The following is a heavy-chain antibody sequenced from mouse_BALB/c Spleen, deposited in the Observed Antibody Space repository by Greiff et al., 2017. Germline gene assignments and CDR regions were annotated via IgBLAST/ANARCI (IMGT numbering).Heavy chain of an antibody. Sequence: VKLQESGPGLVAPSQSLSITCTVSGFSLTGYGVNWVRQPPGKGLEWLGMIWGDRSTDYNSALKSRLSISKDNSKSQVFLKMNSLQTDDTARYYCARDEKGYYYGSSPAWFAYWGQGTLVTVSA. D-gene: IGHD1-1*01. V-gene: IGHV2-6-7*01. CDR3: ARDEKGYYYGSSPAWFAY. J-gene: IGHJ3*01. CDR2: IWGDRST. CDR1: GFSLTGYG.